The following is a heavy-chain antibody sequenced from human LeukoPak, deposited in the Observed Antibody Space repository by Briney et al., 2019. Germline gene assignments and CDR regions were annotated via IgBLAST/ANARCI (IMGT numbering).Heavy chain of an antibody. CDR1: GFTFTTAW. CDR3: ARDYSSSSGLDY. D-gene: IGHD6-6*01. CDR2: LKQDGSEK. V-gene: IGHV3-7*01. J-gene: IGHJ4*02. Sequence: PGGSLRLSCTASGFTFTTAWMSWVRQAPGKGLEWVANLKQDGSEKYYVDSVKGRFTISRDNAKNSLYLQMDSLRVEDTAVYYCARDYSSSSGLDYWGQGSLVTVSA.